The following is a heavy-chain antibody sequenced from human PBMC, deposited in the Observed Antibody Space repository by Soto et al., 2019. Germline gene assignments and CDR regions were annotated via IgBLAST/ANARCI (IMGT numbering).Heavy chain of an antibody. CDR1: GGSISSGGYY. CDR2: IYYTGRT. D-gene: IGHD3-10*01. J-gene: IGHJ4*02. Sequence: NPSETLSLTCTVSGGSISSGGYYSSWIRQRPGKGLDWIGYIYYTGRTYYNPSLQSRVTISVDTSKNQFSLNLKSVTAADTAVYYCAVSPSSINFDFWGQGTLVTVSS. CDR3: AVSPSSINFDF. V-gene: IGHV4-31*03.